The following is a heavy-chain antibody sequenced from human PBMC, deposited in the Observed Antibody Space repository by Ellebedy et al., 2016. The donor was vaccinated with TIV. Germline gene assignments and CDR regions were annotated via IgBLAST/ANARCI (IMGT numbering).Heavy chain of an antibody. Sequence: ASVKVSXXTSGFNFNIYSIHWLRQAPGHSLEWLGWVGGDKGNTEYSPKFQGRVTLTRRTSTATAYMELSGLRPEDTATYFCARVSNYAFDLWGQGTMVAVTS. CDR1: GFNFNIYS. V-gene: IGHV1-3*01. CDR3: ARVSNYAFDL. CDR2: VGGDKGNT. D-gene: IGHD5-24*01. J-gene: IGHJ3*01.